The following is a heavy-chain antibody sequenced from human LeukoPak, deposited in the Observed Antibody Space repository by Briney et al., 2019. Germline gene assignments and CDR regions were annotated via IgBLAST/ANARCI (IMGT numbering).Heavy chain of an antibody. Sequence: GGSLRLSCAASGFTFSSYAMSWVRQAPGKGLEWVSAISGSGGSTYYADSVKSRFTISRDNSKNTLYLQMNSLRAEDTAVYYCAKRSGSSGYYSYFDYWGQGTLVTVSS. V-gene: IGHV3-23*01. D-gene: IGHD3-22*01. CDR1: GFTFSSYA. J-gene: IGHJ4*02. CDR3: AKRSGSSGYYSYFDY. CDR2: ISGSGGST.